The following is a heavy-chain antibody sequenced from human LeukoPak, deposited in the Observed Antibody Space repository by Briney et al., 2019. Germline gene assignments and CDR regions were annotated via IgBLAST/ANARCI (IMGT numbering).Heavy chain of an antibody. V-gene: IGHV1-8*01. CDR1: GYTFTSYD. D-gene: IGHD1-14*01. CDR3: ARGLGEPGSNWFDP. CDR2: MNSNSGNT. Sequence: ASVNVSCKASGYTFTSYDINWVRQATGQGLEWMGWMNSNSGNTGYAQKFQGRVTMTRNTSISTAYMELSSLRSEDTAVYYCARGLGEPGSNWFDPWGQGTLVTVSS. J-gene: IGHJ5*02.